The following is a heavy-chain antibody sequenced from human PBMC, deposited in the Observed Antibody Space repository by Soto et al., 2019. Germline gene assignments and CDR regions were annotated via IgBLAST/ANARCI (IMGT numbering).Heavy chain of an antibody. CDR1: GFSLSSYS. V-gene: IGHV3-21*01. CDR2: ISSSASHI. D-gene: IGHD2-15*01. Sequence: EVQLVESGGGLVKPGGSLRLSCAASGFSLSSYSMNWFRQAPGKGLEWVSSISSSASHINYADSVKGRFNISRDNAKKSLYLQMNSLRAEDTAVYYCARGYTGYCSGGTCYWFDPWGQGTLVTVSS. CDR3: ARGYTGYCSGGTCYWFDP. J-gene: IGHJ5*02.